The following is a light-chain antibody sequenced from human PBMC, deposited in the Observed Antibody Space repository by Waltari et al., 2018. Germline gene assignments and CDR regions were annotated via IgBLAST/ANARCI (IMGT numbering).Light chain of an antibody. CDR3: SLYMGSGIWV. CDR1: SGSLSSTSY. J-gene: IGLJ3*02. Sequence: QTVVTQEPSLSVSPGGTVTLTCALSSGSLSSTSYATWYQQTPCQAPRPLVYKGSSRSYGVSDRFSGSVLVNKAALTITGAQADDESDYYCSLYMGSGIWVFGGGTKLTVL. V-gene: IGLV8-61*01. CDR2: KGS.